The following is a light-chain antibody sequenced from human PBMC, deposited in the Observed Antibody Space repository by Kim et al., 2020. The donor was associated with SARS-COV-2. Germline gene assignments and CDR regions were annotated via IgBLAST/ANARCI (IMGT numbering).Light chain of an antibody. CDR3: QQSYTSPYT. CDR1: QTIRNY. Sequence: DIQMTQSPSSLSASVGDRVTITCRASQTIRNYLNWYQQKPGEAPKLLIYAASSLQSGVPSRFSGSGSGTDFTLTVSSLEPEDFATYYCQQSYTSPYTFGQGTKLEI. CDR2: AAS. J-gene: IGKJ2*01. V-gene: IGKV1-39*01.